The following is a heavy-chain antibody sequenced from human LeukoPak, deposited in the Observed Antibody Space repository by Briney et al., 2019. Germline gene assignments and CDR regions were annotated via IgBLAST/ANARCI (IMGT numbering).Heavy chain of an antibody. J-gene: IGHJ4*02. CDR2: ISYDGRNK. D-gene: IGHD6-13*01. V-gene: IGHV3-30*04. CDR3: ARVGGSSWSGFDY. CDR1: GFTFSSYA. Sequence: PGGSLRLSCAASGFTFSSYAMHWVRKAPGKGLEWVAVISYDGRNKYYADSVKGRFTISRDNSKNTLYLQMNSLRAEDTAVYYCARVGGSSWSGFDYWGQGTLVTVSS.